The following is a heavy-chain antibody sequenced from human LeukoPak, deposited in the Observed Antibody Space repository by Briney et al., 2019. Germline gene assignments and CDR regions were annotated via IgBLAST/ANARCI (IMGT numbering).Heavy chain of an antibody. J-gene: IGHJ3*02. CDR2: IYSGGST. Sequence: GGSLRLSCAASGFTVSSNYMSWVRQAPGKGLEWVSVIYSGGSTYYADSVKGPFTISRDNSKNTLYLQMNSLRAEDTAVYYCATSKAVAGTNAFDIWGQGTMVTVSS. D-gene: IGHD6-19*01. CDR1: GFTVSSNY. V-gene: IGHV3-66*02. CDR3: ATSKAVAGTNAFDI.